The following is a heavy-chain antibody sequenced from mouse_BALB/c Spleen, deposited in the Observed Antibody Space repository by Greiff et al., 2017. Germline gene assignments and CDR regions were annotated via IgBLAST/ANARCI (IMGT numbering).Heavy chain of an antibody. Sequence: VQLQQSGAELVRPGALVKLSCKASGFNIKDYYMPWVKQRPEQGLEWIGWIDPENGNTIYDPKFQGKASITADTASNTAYLQLSSLTSEDTAVYYCAPGTGAMDYWGQGTAVTVSA. CDR1: GFNIKDYY. CDR2: IDPENGNT. D-gene: IGHD4-1*01. CDR3: APGTGAMDY. V-gene: IGHV14-1*02. J-gene: IGHJ4*01.